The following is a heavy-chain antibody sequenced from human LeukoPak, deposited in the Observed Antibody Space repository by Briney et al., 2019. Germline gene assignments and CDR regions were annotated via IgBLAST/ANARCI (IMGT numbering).Heavy chain of an antibody. Sequence: ASVKVSCKASGYTFTSYDINWVRQATGQGLEWMGWMNPNSGNTGYVQKFRGRVTMTRNTSISTAYMELSSLRSEDTAVYYCARVGTGTTLYHYYYGMDVWGQGTTVTVSS. J-gene: IGHJ6*02. V-gene: IGHV1-8*01. CDR1: GYTFTSYD. D-gene: IGHD1-7*01. CDR2: MNPNSGNT. CDR3: ARVGTGTTLYHYYYGMDV.